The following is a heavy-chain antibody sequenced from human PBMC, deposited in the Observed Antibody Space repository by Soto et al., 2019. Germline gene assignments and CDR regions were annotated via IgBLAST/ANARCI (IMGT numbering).Heavy chain of an antibody. Sequence: EVHLLDSGGGLVQPGGSLRLSCAPSGFTFSGYPMSWFRQPPGKGLEWVPAISGSGDRTYYADSVKGRFTISRDNSKNTLYLQMNGLRAEDSAVYYCVRERSGYSYADSWGQGTLVTVSS. CDR2: ISGSGDRT. CDR1: GFTFSGYP. J-gene: IGHJ4*02. V-gene: IGHV3-23*01. CDR3: VRERSGYSYADS. D-gene: IGHD5-18*01.